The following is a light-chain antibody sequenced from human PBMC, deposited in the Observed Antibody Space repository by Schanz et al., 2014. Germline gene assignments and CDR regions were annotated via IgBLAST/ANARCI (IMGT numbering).Light chain of an antibody. Sequence: QSALTQPASVSGSPGQSITISCTGTSSDVGSYNLVSWYQHHPGKAPKLMIYEGSKRPSGVSNRFSGSKSGNTASLTISGLQAEDEADYYCSSYRRTAAVAVFGTGTKLTVL. CDR1: SSDVGSYNL. CDR2: EGS. J-gene: IGLJ1*01. CDR3: SSYRRTAAVAV. V-gene: IGLV2-14*02.